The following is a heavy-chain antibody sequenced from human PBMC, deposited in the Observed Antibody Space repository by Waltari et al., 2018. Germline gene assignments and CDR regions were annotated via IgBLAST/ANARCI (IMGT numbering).Heavy chain of an antibody. CDR1: GFTFSSYW. Sequence: EVQLVESGGGLVQPGGSLRLSCAASGFTFSSYWMSWVRQAPGKGREWVANIKQDGSEKYYVDSVKGRFTISRDNAKNSLYLQMNSLRAEDTAVYYCASGSSGWYGLYYFDYWGQGTLVTVSS. CDR2: IKQDGSEK. V-gene: IGHV3-7*01. D-gene: IGHD6-19*01. J-gene: IGHJ4*02. CDR3: ASGSSGWYGLYYFDY.